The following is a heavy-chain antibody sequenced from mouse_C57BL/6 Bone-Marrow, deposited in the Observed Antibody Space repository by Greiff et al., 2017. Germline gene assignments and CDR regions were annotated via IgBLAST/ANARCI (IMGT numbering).Heavy chain of an antibody. CDR3: TRGDCGSRPWFAY. CDR1: GYTFTDYE. Sequence: QVQLQQSGAELVRPGASVTLSCKASGYTFTDYEMHWVKQTPVHGLEWIGAIDPETGGTAYNQKFKGKAILTADKSSSTAYMELRSLTSEDSAVYYCTRGDCGSRPWFAYWGQGTLVTVSA. D-gene: IGHD1-1*01. CDR2: IDPETGGT. J-gene: IGHJ3*01. V-gene: IGHV1-15*01.